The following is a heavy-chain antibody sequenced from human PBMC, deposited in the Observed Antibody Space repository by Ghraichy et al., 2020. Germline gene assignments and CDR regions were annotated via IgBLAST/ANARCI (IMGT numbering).Heavy chain of an antibody. V-gene: IGHV3-23*01. CDR1: GFTFSSYA. D-gene: IGHD2-15*01. CDR3: AKLMGVYCSGGSCYADY. J-gene: IGHJ4*02. CDR2: ISGSASST. Sequence: GSLRLSCAASGFTFSSYAMSWVRQAPGKGLEWVSRISGSASSTYYADSVKGRFTISRDNPKNTLYLQMNSLRAEDTAVYYCAKLMGVYCSGGSCYADYWGQGTLVTVSS.